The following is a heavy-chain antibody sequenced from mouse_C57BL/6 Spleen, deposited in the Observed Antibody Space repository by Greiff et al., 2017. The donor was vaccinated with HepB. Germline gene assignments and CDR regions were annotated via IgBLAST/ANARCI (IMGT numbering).Heavy chain of an antibody. J-gene: IGHJ2*01. CDR1: GYAFSSSW. V-gene: IGHV1-82*01. CDR2: IYPGDGDT. CDR3: ANNWDY. D-gene: IGHD4-1*01. Sequence: QVQLQQSGPELVKPGASVKISCKASGYAFSSSWMNWVKQRPGKGLEWIGRIYPGDGDTNYNGKFKGKATLTADKSSSTAYMQLSSLTFEDSAVYFCANNWDYWGQGTTLTVSS.